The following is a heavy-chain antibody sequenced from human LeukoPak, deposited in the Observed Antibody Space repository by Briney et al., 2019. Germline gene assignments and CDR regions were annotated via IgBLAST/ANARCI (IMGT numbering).Heavy chain of an antibody. J-gene: IGHJ3*02. Sequence: ASVKVSCKASGYTFTSYDINWVRQATGQGREWMGWMNPNSGNTGYAQKFQGRVTMTRNTSISTAYMELSSLRSEDTAVYYCARGFTIFGVVITHNAFDIWGQGTMVTVSS. V-gene: IGHV1-8*01. D-gene: IGHD3-3*01. CDR2: MNPNSGNT. CDR1: GYTFTSYD. CDR3: ARGFTIFGVVITHNAFDI.